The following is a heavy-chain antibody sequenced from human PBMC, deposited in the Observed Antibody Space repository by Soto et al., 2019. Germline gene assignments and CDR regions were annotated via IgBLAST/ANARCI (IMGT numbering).Heavy chain of an antibody. CDR3: AKDLKVDTSNFDY. J-gene: IGHJ4*02. CDR1: GYTFTGYG. CDR2: ISAYNGNT. D-gene: IGHD5-12*01. V-gene: IGHV1-18*01. Sequence: ASVKVSCKASGYTFTGYGISWVRQAPGQGLEWMGWISAYNGNTNYAQKLQGRVTMTTDTSTSTAYMELRSLRSDDTAVYYSAKDLKVDTSNFDYWGQETLVTVSS.